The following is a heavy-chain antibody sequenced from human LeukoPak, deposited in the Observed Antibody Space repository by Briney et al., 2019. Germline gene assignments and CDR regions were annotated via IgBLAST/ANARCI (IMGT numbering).Heavy chain of an antibody. CDR1: GYTFTGYY. V-gene: IGHV1-2*02. Sequence: ASVKVSCKASGYTFTGYYMHWVRQAPGQGLEWMGWINPNSGGTNYAQKFQGRVTMTRDTSISTAYMELSRLRSDDTAVYYCARELRDGYNWSFDHWGQGTLVTVSS. CDR3: ARELRDGYNWSFDH. J-gene: IGHJ4*02. D-gene: IGHD5-24*01. CDR2: INPNSGGT.